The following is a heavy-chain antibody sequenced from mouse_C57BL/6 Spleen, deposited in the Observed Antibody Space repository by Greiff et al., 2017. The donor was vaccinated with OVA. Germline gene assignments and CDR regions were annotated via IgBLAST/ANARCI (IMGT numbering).Heavy chain of an antibody. D-gene: IGHD1-1*01. Sequence: QVQLKQPGAELVMPGASVKLSCKASGYTFTSYWMHWVKQRPGQGLEWIGEIDPSDSYTNYNQKFKGKSTLTVDKSSSTAYMQLSSLTSEDSAVYYCARRGDGGSSYNWYFDVWGTGTTVTVSS. CDR2: IDPSDSYT. CDR3: ARRGDGGSSYNWYFDV. J-gene: IGHJ1*03. CDR1: GYTFTSYW. V-gene: IGHV1-69*01.